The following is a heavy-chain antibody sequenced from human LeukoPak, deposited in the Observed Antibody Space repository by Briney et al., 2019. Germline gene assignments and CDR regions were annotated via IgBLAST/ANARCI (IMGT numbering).Heavy chain of an antibody. CDR2: ISYDGSNK. J-gene: IGHJ4*02. CDR3: AKVSPGFLEWLSHPRPYFDY. V-gene: IGHV3-30-3*01. D-gene: IGHD3-3*01. Sequence: GGSLRLSCAASGFTFSSYAMHWVRQAPGKGLEWVAVISYDGSNKYYADSVKGRFTISRDNSKNTLYLQMNSLRAEDTAVYYCAKVSPGFLEWLSHPRPYFDYWGQGTLVTVSS. CDR1: GFTFSSYA.